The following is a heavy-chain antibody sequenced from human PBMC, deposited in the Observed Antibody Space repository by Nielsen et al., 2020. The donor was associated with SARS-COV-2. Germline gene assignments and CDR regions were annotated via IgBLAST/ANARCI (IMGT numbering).Heavy chain of an antibody. CDR1: GYTFTSYY. V-gene: IGHV1-46*01. Sequence: ASVKVSCKASGYTFTSYYMHWVRQAPGQGLEWMGIINPSGGSTSYAQKFQGRVTMTRDTSTSTVYMELSSLRSEDTAVYYFARDLTRCSGGSCYLRAYYYYGMDVWGQGTTVTVSS. J-gene: IGHJ6*02. D-gene: IGHD2-15*01. CDR2: INPSGGST. CDR3: ARDLTRCSGGSCYLRAYYYYGMDV.